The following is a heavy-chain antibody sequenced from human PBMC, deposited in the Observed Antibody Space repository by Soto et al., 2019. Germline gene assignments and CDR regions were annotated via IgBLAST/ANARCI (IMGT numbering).Heavy chain of an antibody. CDR2: IKSKTDGGTT. J-gene: IGHJ4*02. D-gene: IGHD3-22*01. CDR3: TTAPPMIVVVDFDY. CDR1: GFTFSNAW. V-gene: IGHV3-15*07. Sequence: PGGSLRLSCAASGFTFSNAWMNWVRQAPGKGLEWVGRIKSKTDGGTTDYAAPVKGRFTISRDDSKNTLYLQMNSLKTEDTAVYYCTTAPPMIVVVDFDYWGQGTLVTVSS.